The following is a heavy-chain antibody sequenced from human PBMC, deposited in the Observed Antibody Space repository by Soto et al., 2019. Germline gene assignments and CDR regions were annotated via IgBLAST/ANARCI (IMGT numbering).Heavy chain of an antibody. CDR1: GGSISSGGYS. V-gene: IGHV4-30-2*01. CDR2: IYHSGST. CDR3: ARDGDAFDI. J-gene: IGHJ3*02. Sequence: SETLSLTCAVSGGSISSGGYSWSWIRQPPGKGLEWIGYIYHSGSTYYNPSLKSRVTISVDRSKNQFSLKLSSVTAADTAVYYCARDGDAFDIWGQGTMVTVSS.